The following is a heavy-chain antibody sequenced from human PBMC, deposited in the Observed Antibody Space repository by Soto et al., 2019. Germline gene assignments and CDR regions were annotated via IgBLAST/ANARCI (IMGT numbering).Heavy chain of an antibody. CDR2: INPSGSGT. CDR1: GYTFTSYS. D-gene: IGHD3-16*02. V-gene: IGHV1-46*03. J-gene: IGHJ4*02. Sequence: QVQLVQSGAEVKKPGASVKVSCKASGYTFTSYSMHWVRQAPGQGLEWMGIINPSGSGTTYAQKFQGRVTMTRDTSTSTVYMELSSLRSDDTAVYYCARCVWGSYRLDYWGQGTLVTVSS. CDR3: ARCVWGSYRLDY.